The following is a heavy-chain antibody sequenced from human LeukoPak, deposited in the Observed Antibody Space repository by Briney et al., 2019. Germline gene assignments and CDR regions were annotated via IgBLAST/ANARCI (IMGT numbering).Heavy chain of an antibody. CDR1: GFTFSIYA. V-gene: IGHV3-23*01. CDR3: AKDQRTWGGYRYISSGHDY. CDR2: ISVSVGST. D-gene: IGHD3-16*02. J-gene: IGHJ4*02. Sequence: GGSLRLSCAASGFTFSIYAMSCVREAPGEGLEWVSAISVSVGSTYYADSVKGRFTISRDNSKITLYLKMNSLRPEDTAVYYCAKDQRTWGGYRYISSGHDYWGQGTLVTVSS.